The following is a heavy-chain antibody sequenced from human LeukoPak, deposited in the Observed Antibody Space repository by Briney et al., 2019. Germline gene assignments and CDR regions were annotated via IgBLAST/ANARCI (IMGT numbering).Heavy chain of an antibody. CDR3: ARDGGGDYDSSGFQYHFDY. J-gene: IGHJ4*02. CDR2: IYSSGST. V-gene: IGHV4-59*01. D-gene: IGHD3-22*01. Sequence: SETLSLTCTVSGVSISSYYWTWIRQPPWKGLEWIGYIYSSGSTNYSPSLKSRVTISIDTSKNQFSLRLSSVTAADTADYFCARDGGGDYDSSGFQYHFDYWGQGALVTVSS. CDR1: GVSISSYY.